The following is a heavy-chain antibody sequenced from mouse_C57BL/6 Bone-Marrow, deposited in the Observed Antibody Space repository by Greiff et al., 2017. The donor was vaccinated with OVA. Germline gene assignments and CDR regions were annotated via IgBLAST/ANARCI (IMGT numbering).Heavy chain of an antibody. CDR1: GFTFSSYG. J-gene: IGHJ4*01. Sequence: EVKLMESGGDLVKPGGSLKLSCAASGFTFSSYGMSWVRQTPDKRLEWVATISSGGSYTYYPDSVKGRFTISRENAKNTLYLQMSSLKSEDTAMYYCARRRGMDYWGQGTSVTVSS. CDR2: ISSGGSYT. CDR3: ARRRGMDY. V-gene: IGHV5-6*02.